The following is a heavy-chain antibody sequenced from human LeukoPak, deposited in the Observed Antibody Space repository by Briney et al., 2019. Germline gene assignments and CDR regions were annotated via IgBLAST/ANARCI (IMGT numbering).Heavy chain of an antibody. CDR3: ARRGQISSSSVFDF. CDR1: GGSISISSYY. CDR2: IHYSGST. Sequence: SETLSLTCTVSGGSISISSYYWGWIRQPPGQGPEWIGSIHYSGSTYYNPSLKSRVTISVDTSKNQFSLRLRSVTAADTAVFYCARRGQISSSSVFDFWGQGTLVTVSP. V-gene: IGHV4-39*01. D-gene: IGHD6-13*01. J-gene: IGHJ4*02.